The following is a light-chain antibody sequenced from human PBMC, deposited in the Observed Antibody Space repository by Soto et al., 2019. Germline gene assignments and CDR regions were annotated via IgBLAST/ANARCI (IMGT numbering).Light chain of an antibody. Sequence: IPVTQPPCTLSLSLGATASLSWRASQTISRSYLAWYQQKPGQSPRLLFYGASNRATGIPDRFSGSGSGTDFTLTITRLEPEDFAVYYCQQYGRSPPWTFGQGTKVDIK. CDR3: QQYGRSPPWT. V-gene: IGKV3-20*01. CDR2: GAS. CDR1: QTISRSY. J-gene: IGKJ1*01.